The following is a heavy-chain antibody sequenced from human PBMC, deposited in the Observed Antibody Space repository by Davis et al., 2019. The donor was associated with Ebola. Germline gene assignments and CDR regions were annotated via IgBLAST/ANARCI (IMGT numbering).Heavy chain of an antibody. D-gene: IGHD2-2*01. CDR3: ARDAPLGYCSSTSCYLSY. J-gene: IGHJ4*02. CDR1: GGTFSSYA. CDR2: IIPIFGTA. V-gene: IGHV1-69*13. Sequence: SVKVSCKASGGTFSSYAISWVRQAPGQGLEWMGGIIPIFGTANYAQKFQGRVTITADESTSTAYMELSSLRSEDTAVYYCARDAPLGYCSSTSCYLSYWGQGTLVTVSS.